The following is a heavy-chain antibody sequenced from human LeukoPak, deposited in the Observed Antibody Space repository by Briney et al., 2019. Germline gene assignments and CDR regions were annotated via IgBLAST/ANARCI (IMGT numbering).Heavy chain of an antibody. J-gene: IGHJ4*02. D-gene: IGHD3-22*01. CDR3: AKDAAYYYESSRHHFDY. CDR1: GFTFSSFD. CDR2: IRYDGSSY. V-gene: IGHV3-30*02. Sequence: GGSLRLACAASGFTFSSFDMHWVRQAPGKGLEWVAFIRYDGSSYYYRDSLKGRFTISRDNSKNTLSLQMNSLRAEDTAVYYCAKDAAYYYESSRHHFDYWGQGTLVTVSS.